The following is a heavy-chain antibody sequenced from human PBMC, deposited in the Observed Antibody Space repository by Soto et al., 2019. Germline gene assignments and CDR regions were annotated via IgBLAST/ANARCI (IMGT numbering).Heavy chain of an antibody. D-gene: IGHD3-22*01. J-gene: IGHJ6*02. CDR3: ARPSGYHYYGMDV. CDR1: GFSLSTSGVG. CDR2: IYYSGST. V-gene: IGHV4-30-4*08. Sequence: KESGPTLVKPTQTLTLTCTFSGFSLSTSGVGVGWIRQPPGKGLEWIGYIYYSGSTYYNPSLKSRVTISVDTSKNQFSLKLSSVTAADTAVYYCARPSGYHYYGMDVWGQGTTVTVSS.